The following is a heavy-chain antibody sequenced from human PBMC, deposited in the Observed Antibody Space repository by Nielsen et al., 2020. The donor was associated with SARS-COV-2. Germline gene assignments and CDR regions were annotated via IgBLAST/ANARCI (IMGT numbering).Heavy chain of an antibody. Sequence: GGSLRLSCAASGFTFSDSYMSWIRQAPGKGLEWVSYITSSGSNMYYSDSVKGRFTISRDNAKNSLFLQMNSLRAEDTATYYCAREFGAGAFGFWGQGTQVTVSS. V-gene: IGHV3-11*04. D-gene: IGHD3-16*01. CDR1: GFTFSDSY. CDR3: AREFGAGAFGF. CDR2: ITSSGSNM. J-gene: IGHJ4*02.